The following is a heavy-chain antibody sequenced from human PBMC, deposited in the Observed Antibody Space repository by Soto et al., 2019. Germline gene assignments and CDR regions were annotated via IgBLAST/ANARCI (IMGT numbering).Heavy chain of an antibody. D-gene: IGHD2-15*01. CDR2: IIPIFGTA. Sequence: PSVKVSCKASGGTFSSYAISWVRQAPGRGSEWMVGIIPIFGTANYAQKLQGRVTTTQDTSASTVYMELRSLRSEDTATYYCARVGRGGCTTYHGMDVWGQGTTVTVSS. V-gene: IGHV1-69*06. CDR1: GGTFSSYA. J-gene: IGHJ6*02. CDR3: ARVGRGGCTTYHGMDV.